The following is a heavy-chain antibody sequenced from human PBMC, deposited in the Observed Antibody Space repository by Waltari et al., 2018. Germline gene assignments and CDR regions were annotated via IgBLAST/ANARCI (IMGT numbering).Heavy chain of an antibody. Sequence: QVQLVQSGAEVKKPGASVKVSCKVSGYTLTELSMHWVRQAPGKGLEWMGGFDPEDVETIYAQKFQGRVTMTEDTATDTAYMELSSLRSEDTAVYYCATRSGSYYEYWFDPWGQGTLVTVSS. CDR1: GYTLTELS. J-gene: IGHJ5*02. CDR3: ATRSGSYYEYWFDP. V-gene: IGHV1-24*01. CDR2: FDPEDVET. D-gene: IGHD1-26*01.